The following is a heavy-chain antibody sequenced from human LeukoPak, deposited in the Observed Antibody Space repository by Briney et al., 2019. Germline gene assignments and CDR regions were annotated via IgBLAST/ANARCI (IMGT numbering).Heavy chain of an antibody. V-gene: IGHV3-23*01. J-gene: IGHJ6*02. D-gene: IGHD1-26*01. CDR3: VGCSYYYYGMDV. CDR1: GVTFSSYA. CDR2: ISGSGGST. Sequence: GGSLRLSCAASGVTFSSYAMSWVRQTPGKGLEWVSAISGSGGSTYYADSVKGRFTISRDNSKNTLYLQMNSLRAEDTAVYYCVGCSYYYYGMDVWGQGTTVTVSS.